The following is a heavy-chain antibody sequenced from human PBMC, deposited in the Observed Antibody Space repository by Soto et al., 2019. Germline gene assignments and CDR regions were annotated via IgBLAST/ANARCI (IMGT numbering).Heavy chain of an antibody. CDR1: GVSFSRYY. Sequence: SETVSLTCAVYGVSFSRYYWSWVRQPPGKGLEWIGNFFHGGNTYDNPSLKSRVTISVDTSKNQFSLKLSSVTAADTAVYYCARSQRPYGAFDIWGQGTMVTVSS. D-gene: IGHD4-17*01. CDR3: ARSQRPYGAFDI. J-gene: IGHJ3*02. CDR2: FFHGGNT. V-gene: IGHV4-34*12.